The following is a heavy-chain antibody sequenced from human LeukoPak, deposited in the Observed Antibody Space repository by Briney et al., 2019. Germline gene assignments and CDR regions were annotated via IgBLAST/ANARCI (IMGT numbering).Heavy chain of an antibody. J-gene: IGHJ6*02. Sequence: PGGSLRLSCAASGFTFSSQAMSGVRQAPGKGLEWVSSISDSGGSTYYADSVKGRFTISRDNSKNTLYLQMSSLRAEDTAAYFCVRGYSFGPYGMDVWGQGTMVTVSS. CDR2: ISDSGGST. CDR1: GFTFSSQA. D-gene: IGHD2-15*01. V-gene: IGHV3-23*01. CDR3: VRGYSFGPYGMDV.